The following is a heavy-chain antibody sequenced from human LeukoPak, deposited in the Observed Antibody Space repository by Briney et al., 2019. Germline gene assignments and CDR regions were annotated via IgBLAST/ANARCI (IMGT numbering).Heavy chain of an antibody. J-gene: IGHJ5*02. D-gene: IGHD2-8*01. CDR1: GYTFTGYY. CDR2: INPNSGGT. V-gene: IGHV1-2*06. CDR3: AREYCTNGVCYTVGWFDP. Sequence: ASVKVSCKASGYTFTGYYMHWVRQAPGQGLGWMGRINPNSGGTNYAQKFQGRVTMTRDTSISTAYMELSRLRSDDTAVYYCAREYCTNGVCYTVGWFDPWGQGTLVTVSS.